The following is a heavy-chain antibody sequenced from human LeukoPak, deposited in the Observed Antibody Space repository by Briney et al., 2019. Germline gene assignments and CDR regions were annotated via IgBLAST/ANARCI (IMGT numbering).Heavy chain of an antibody. J-gene: IGHJ5*02. D-gene: IGHD6-25*01. V-gene: IGHV4-4*07. CDR1: GGSISSYY. CDR2: IYTSGST. CDR3: ARGFPTVAAIGWFDP. Sequence: SETLSLTCTVSGGSISSYYWSWIRQPAGKGLEWIGRIYTSGSTNYNPPLKSRVTMSVDTSKNQFSLKLSSVTAADTAVYYCARGFPTVAAIGWFDPWGQGTLVTVSS.